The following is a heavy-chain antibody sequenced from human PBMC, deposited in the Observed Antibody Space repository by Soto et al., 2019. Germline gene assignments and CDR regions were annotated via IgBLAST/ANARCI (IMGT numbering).Heavy chain of an antibody. D-gene: IGHD2-15*01. CDR2: ISYDGNNK. J-gene: IGHJ6*02. V-gene: IGHV3-30-3*01. CDR1: GFTFSSYA. Sequence: QVQLVESGGGVVQPGRSLRLSFAASGFTFSSYAMLWVRQAPGKGLEWVAVISYDGNNKYYADSVKGRFTISRDNSKNTLYLQMNSLRAEDTAVYYCARAGCDGGRCYTLVGLRYGMDVWGQGTTVTVSS. CDR3: ARAGCDGGRCYTLVGLRYGMDV.